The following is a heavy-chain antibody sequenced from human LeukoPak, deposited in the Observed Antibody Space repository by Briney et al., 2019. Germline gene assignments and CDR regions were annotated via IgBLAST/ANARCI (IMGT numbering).Heavy chain of an antibody. CDR1: GGSISSYY. CDR3: ARAETYYYGSGCYFYYFDY. J-gene: IGHJ4*02. Sequence: SETLSLTCTVSGGSISSYYWSWIRQPPGKGLEWIGYIYYSGSTNYNPSLKSRVTISVDTSKNQFSLKLSSVTAADTAVYYCARAETYYYGSGCYFYYFDYWGQGTLVTVSS. D-gene: IGHD3-10*01. CDR2: IYYSGST. V-gene: IGHV4-59*01.